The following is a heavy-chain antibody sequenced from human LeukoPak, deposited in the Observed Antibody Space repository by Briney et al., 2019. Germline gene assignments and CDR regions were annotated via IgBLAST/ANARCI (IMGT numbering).Heavy chain of an antibody. CDR1: GFTFSSYS. D-gene: IGHD3-10*01. V-gene: IGHV3-48*01. CDR3: ARDGWFGDYNWFDP. Sequence: PGGSQRLSRAASGFTFSSYSMNWVRQAPGKGLEWVSYISSASNTIYYADSVKGRFTISRDNAKNSLYLQMNSLRAEDTAMYYCARDGWFGDYNWFDPWGQGALVTVSS. J-gene: IGHJ5*02. CDR2: ISSASNTI.